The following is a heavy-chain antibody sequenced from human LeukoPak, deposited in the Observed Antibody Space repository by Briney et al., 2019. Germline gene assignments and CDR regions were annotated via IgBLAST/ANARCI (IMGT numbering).Heavy chain of an antibody. CDR3: ASRDYYDSSGYYDAFDI. Sequence: PGGSLRLSCAASGFTFSSYGMHWVRQAPGKGLEWVAFIRYDGSSKYYADSVKGRFTISRDNSKNTLYLQMNSLRAEDTAVYYCASRDYYDSSGYYDAFDIWGQGTMVTVSS. V-gene: IGHV3-30*02. CDR1: GFTFSSYG. D-gene: IGHD3-22*01. J-gene: IGHJ3*02. CDR2: IRYDGSSK.